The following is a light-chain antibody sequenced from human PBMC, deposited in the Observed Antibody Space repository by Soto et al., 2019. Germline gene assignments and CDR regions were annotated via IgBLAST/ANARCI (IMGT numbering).Light chain of an antibody. J-gene: IGKJ5*01. CDR2: GAS. CDR3: QQYNSYAIT. V-gene: IGKV1-5*01. CDR1: QSINKF. Sequence: DIQLTQSPSTLSASIGDRVTITCRASQSINKFLGWCQQKPGKAPKNLIYGASSLESGVPSRFSGSGSGTEFTLTISSLQPDDFATYYCQQYNSYAITFGQGTRLEIK.